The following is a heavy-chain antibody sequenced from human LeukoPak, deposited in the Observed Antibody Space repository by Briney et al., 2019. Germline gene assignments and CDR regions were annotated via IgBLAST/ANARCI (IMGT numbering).Heavy chain of an antibody. J-gene: IGHJ4*02. CDR1: GFTFSSYA. CDR3: RATYYDFWGGYYSPRYFDY. CDR2: ISGSGGST. V-gene: IGHV3-23*01. D-gene: IGHD3-3*01. Sequence: GGSLRLSCAASGFTFSSYAMSWVRQAPGKGLEWVSAISGSGGSTYYADSVKGRFTISRDNSKNTLYLQMNSLRAEDTAVYYCRATYYDFWGGYYSPRYFDYWGQGTLVIVSS.